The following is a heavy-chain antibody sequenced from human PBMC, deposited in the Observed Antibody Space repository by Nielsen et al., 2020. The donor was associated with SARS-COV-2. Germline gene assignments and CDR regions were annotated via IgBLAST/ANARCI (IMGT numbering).Heavy chain of an antibody. CDR3: ASLGATGEDFDY. J-gene: IGHJ4*02. V-gene: IGHV1-46*01. CDR2: INPSGGTT. Sequence: WVRQAPGQGLEWMGIINPSGGTTTYAQEFQGRVTMTRDTSTSTVYMELSSLRSEDTAVYYCASLGATGEDFDYWGQGTLVTVSS. D-gene: IGHD1-26*01.